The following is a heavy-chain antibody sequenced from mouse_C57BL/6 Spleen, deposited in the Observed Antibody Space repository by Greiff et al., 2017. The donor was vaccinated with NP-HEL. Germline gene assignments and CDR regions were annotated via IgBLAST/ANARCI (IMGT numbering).Heavy chain of an antibody. J-gene: IGHJ1*03. CDR1: GYAFSSSW. V-gene: IGHV1-82*01. CDR2: IYPGDGDT. D-gene: IGHD1-1*01. Sequence: VQLVESGPELVKPGASVKISCKASGYAFSSSWMNWVKQRPGKGLEWIGRIYPGDGDTNYNGKFKGKATLTADKSSSTAYMQLSSLTSEDSAVDFCARGDYYGSYWYFDVWGTGTTVTVSS. CDR3: ARGDYYGSYWYFDV.